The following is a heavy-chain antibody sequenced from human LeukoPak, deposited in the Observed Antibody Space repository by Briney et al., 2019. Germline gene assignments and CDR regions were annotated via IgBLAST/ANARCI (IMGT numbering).Heavy chain of an antibody. CDR3: ARGERTNSVCSADY. Sequence: GGSLRLSCAASGFTFSSYGMHWVRQASGKGLEWVAVIWYDGSNKYYADSVKGRFTISRDNSKNTLYLQMNSLRAEDTAVYYCARGERTNSVCSADYWGQGTLVTVSS. V-gene: IGHV3-33*01. J-gene: IGHJ4*02. D-gene: IGHD2-8*01. CDR2: IWYDGSNK. CDR1: GFTFSSYG.